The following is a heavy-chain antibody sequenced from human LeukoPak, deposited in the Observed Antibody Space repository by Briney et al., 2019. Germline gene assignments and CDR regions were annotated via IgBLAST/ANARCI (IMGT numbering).Heavy chain of an antibody. D-gene: IGHD3-22*01. CDR1: GYSFTGYY. CDR2: INPNSGGT. V-gene: IGHV1-2*02. J-gene: IGHJ3*02. CDR3: AREWGDYYDSSGWGAFDI. Sequence: EASVKVSCKASGYSFTGYYIHWVRQAPGQGLEWMGWINPNSGGTNYAQKFQGRVTMTRDTSISTAYMELSRLRSDDTAVYYCAREWGDYYDSSGWGAFDIWGQGTMVTVSS.